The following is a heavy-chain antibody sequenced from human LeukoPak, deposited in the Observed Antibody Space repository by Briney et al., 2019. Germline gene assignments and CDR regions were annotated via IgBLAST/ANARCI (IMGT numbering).Heavy chain of an antibody. CDR3: SRKQGDY. CDR1: GDSITSYY. J-gene: IGHJ4*02. Sequence: SETLSLTCTVSGDSITSYYWTWIRQPPGKGLEWIGYIYYSGSTNYNPSLKSRVTISVDTSKNQFSLRLSSVTAADTAVYYCSRKQGDYWGQGTLVTVSS. CDR2: IYYSGST. V-gene: IGHV4-59*01. D-gene: IGHD1/OR15-1a*01.